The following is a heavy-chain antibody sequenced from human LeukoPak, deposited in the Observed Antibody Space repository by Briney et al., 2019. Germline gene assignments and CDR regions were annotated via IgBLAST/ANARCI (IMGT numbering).Heavy chain of an antibody. D-gene: IGHD3-22*01. CDR3: ARVLSNKYYDSSGYGYYFDY. CDR1: VFTFDDYG. CDR2: INWNGGST. J-gene: IGHJ4*02. Sequence: GGSLRLSCAASVFTFDDYGMSWVRQAPGKGLEWVSGINWNGGSTGYEDSVKGRFTISRDNAKNSLYLQMNSLRAEDTALYYCARVLSNKYYDSSGYGYYFDYWGQGTLVTVSS. V-gene: IGHV3-20*04.